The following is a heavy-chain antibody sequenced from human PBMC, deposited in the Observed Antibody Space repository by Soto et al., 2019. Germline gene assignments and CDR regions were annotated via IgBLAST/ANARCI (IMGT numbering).Heavy chain of an antibody. CDR2: ISGSGGST. D-gene: IGHD6-19*01. CDR1: GFTFSSYA. J-gene: IGHJ4*02. V-gene: IGHV3-23*01. CDR3: ARRSSGWYFAS. Sequence: EVQLLESGGGLVQPGGSLRLSCAASGFTFSSYAMNWVRQAPGKGLEWVSVISGSGGSTYYADSVKGRFTISRDNSKNTLYLQMSSLRAEDRAVYYCARRSSGWYFASWGQGTLVTVSS.